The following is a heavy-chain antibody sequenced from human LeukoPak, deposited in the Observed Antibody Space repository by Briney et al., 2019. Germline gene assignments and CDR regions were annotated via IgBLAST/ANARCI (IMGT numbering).Heavy chain of an antibody. V-gene: IGHV3-23*01. Sequence: GGSLRLSCAASGFTFNSYAMSWVRQAPWERLQWVSGISGSGGSTYYADSVKGRFTISRDNSKNTLYLQMNSLRAEDTAVYYCAKPSVVRGVYWGQGTLVTVSS. CDR3: AKPSVVRGVY. D-gene: IGHD3-10*01. J-gene: IGHJ4*02. CDR1: GFTFNSYA. CDR2: ISGSGGST.